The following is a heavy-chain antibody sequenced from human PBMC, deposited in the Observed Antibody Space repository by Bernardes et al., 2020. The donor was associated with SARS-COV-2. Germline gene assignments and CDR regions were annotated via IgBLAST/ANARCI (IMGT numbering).Heavy chain of an antibody. CDR3: ARDSALNVDYYYGMDV. CDR1: GFTVRSTY. CDR2: LYSGGST. Sequence: GSLSPSCAASGFTVRSTYLSWVRQDPGTGLEWVSVLYSGGSTYYADSVKGRFTISRDNSKNTLYLQMNSLRAEDTAVYYCARDSALNVDYYYGMDVWGQGTTVTVSS. J-gene: IGHJ6*02. V-gene: IGHV3-66*02. D-gene: IGHD3-10*01.